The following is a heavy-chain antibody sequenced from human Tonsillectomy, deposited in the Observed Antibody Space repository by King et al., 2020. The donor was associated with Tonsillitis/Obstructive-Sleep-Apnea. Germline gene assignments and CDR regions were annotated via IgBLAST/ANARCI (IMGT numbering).Heavy chain of an antibody. CDR3: ARYRGYSYGYPPRNNWFDP. CDR2: ISAYNGNT. J-gene: IGHJ5*02. V-gene: IGHV1-18*01. Sequence: QLVQSGAEVKKPGASVKVSCKASGYTFTSYGISWVRQAPGQGLEWMGWISAYNGNTNYAQKPQGRVTMTTDTSTSTAYMELRSLRSDDTALYYCARYRGYSYGYPPRNNWFDPWGQGTLVTVSS. CDR1: GYTFTSYG. D-gene: IGHD5-18*01.